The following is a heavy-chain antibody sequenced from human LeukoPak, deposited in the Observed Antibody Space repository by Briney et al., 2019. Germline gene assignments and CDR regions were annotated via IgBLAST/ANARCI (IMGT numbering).Heavy chain of an antibody. CDR1: GGSFRGYY. J-gene: IGHJ4*02. V-gene: IGHV4-34*01. D-gene: IGHD2-8*01. CDR3: ARLLGTGVCYFDY. Sequence: SETLSLTCAVYGGSFRGYYWSWIRQPPGKGLEWIGEIHYTGATNYKPSLKSRVTISGDPSKNQVSLRVNSVTAADTAMYYCARLLGTGVCYFDYWGQGTLVTVSS. CDR2: IHYTGAT.